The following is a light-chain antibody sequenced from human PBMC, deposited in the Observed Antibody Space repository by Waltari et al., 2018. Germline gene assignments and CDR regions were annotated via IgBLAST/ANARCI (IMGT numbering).Light chain of an antibody. Sequence: DIQMTQSPSSLSTSVGDRVTISCRASQNINDYLAWYQQKPGKAPNLLIYRASSLQSGVPSRFTDSGSGTDFTLTINSLQPEDFGTYYCQQHKSYPWTFGQGTKVDIK. CDR2: RAS. V-gene: IGKV1-16*01. CDR1: QNINDY. CDR3: QQHKSYPWT. J-gene: IGKJ1*01.